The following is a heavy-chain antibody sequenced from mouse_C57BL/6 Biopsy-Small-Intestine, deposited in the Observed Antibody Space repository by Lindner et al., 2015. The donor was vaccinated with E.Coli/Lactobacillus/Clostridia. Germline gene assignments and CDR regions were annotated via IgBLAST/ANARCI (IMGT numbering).Heavy chain of an antibody. Sequence: VQLQESGAELARPGASVKLSCKASGYTFTSYGISWVKQRTGQGLEWIREIYPRSGNTYYNEKFKGKATLTADKSSSTAYMELRSLTSEDSAVYFCARGDGYSYYAMDYWGQGTSVTVSS. CDR2: IYPRSGNT. V-gene: IGHV1-81*01. CDR3: ARGDGYSYYAMDY. CDR1: GYTFTSYG. J-gene: IGHJ4*01. D-gene: IGHD2-3*01.